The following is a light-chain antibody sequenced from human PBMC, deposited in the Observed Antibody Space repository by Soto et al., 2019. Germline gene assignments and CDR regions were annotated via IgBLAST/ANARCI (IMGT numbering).Light chain of an antibody. CDR3: QQYSTNTLT. CDR1: QSISNS. CDR2: RAS. J-gene: IGKJ4*01. V-gene: IGKV1-5*03. Sequence: DIQMTQSPSTRSASVGDRVTMTCRASQSISNSLAWYQQKQGKAPKVXIYRASALQSGVPSRFSGSGSGTEFTLTIDSLQPDDSGTFYCQQYSTNTLTFGGGTKVDIK.